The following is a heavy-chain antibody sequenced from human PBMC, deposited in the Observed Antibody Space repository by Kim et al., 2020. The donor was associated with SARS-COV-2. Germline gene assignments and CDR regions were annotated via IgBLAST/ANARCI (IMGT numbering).Heavy chain of an antibody. D-gene: IGHD3-16*02. Sequence: GDSVKGRFTISRDNAKNSLYLQMNSLRAEDTAVYYCARDLSTYYYYGMDVWGQGTTVTVSS. J-gene: IGHJ6*02. V-gene: IGHV3-7*01. CDR3: ARDLSTYYYYGMDV.